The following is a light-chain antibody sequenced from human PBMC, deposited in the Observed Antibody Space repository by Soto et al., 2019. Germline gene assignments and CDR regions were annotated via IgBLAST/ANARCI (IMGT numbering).Light chain of an antibody. J-gene: IGKJ2*01. CDR2: RAS. CDR1: QSVGSRF. CDR3: HQYGSSSYT. Sequence: EIVLTQSPGTLSLSPGETATLSCRASQSVGSRFLAWYQQKPGQAPRLLIHRASSRATGIPDRFSGRGSGTDFTLTISRLEPEDFAVYYCHQYGSSSYTFGQGTKVDIK. V-gene: IGKV3-20*01.